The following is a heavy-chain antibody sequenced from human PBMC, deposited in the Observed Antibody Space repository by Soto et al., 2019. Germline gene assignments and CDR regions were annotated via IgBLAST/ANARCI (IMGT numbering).Heavy chain of an antibody. CDR1: GYTFTSYY. V-gene: IGHV1-46*01. J-gene: IGHJ4*02. CDR3: ARGTFEYYFDY. CDR2: INPSGGST. D-gene: IGHD3-16*01. Sequence: ASLKVSCKASGYTFTSYYMHWVRQAPGQGLEWMGIINPSGGSTSYAQKFQGRVTMTRDTSTSTVYMEPSSLRSEDTAVYYCARGTFEYYFDYWGQGTLVTVSS.